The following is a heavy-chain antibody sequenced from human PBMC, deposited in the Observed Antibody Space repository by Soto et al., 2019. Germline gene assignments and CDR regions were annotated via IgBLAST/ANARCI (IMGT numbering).Heavy chain of an antibody. D-gene: IGHD6-13*01. CDR3: AKDMGLAAAGQGFDY. V-gene: IGHV3-9*01. Sequence: EVQLVESGGGLVQPGRSLRLSCAASGFAFDDYAMHWVRHAPGKGLEWVSGISWNSGSIGYADSVKGRFTISRDNAKNSLYLQMNSLRAEDTALYYCAKDMGLAAAGQGFDYWGQGTLVTVSS. CDR1: GFAFDDYA. J-gene: IGHJ4*02. CDR2: ISWNSGSI.